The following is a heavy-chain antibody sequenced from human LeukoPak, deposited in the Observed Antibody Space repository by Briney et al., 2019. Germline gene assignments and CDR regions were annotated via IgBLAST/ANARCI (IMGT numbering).Heavy chain of an antibody. Sequence: SETLSLTCTVSGGSIGGYYWSWVRQAAGKGLEWIGRIDSSGSTNYNPTLKSRVTISVDTSKNQFSLQLASVTAADTAVFYCARDSSFDSSGWFTWFDSWGQGIMVTASS. CDR3: ARDSSFDSSGWFTWFDS. V-gene: IGHV4-4*07. CDR2: IDSSGST. D-gene: IGHD6-13*01. J-gene: IGHJ5*01. CDR1: GGSIGGYY.